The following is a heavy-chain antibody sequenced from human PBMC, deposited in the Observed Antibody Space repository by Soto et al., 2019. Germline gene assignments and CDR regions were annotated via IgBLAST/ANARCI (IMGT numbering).Heavy chain of an antibody. Sequence: ASVKVSCKASGYTFTGYYMRWVRQAPGQGLEWMGWINPNSGGTNYAQKFQGWVTMTRDTSISTAYMELSRLRSDDTAVYYCARRSLPDYGSSHINSVDIWGQVTMVTVS. CDR1: GYTFTGYY. J-gene: IGHJ3*02. V-gene: IGHV1-2*04. CDR3: ARRSLPDYGSSHINSVDI. CDR2: INPNSGGT. D-gene: IGHD4-17*01.